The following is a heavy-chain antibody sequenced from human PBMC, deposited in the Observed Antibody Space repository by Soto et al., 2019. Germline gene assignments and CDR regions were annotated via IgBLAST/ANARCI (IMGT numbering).Heavy chain of an antibody. CDR2: VYSGGAT. D-gene: IGHD3-10*01. CDR1: GFTVSCNY. CDR3: VRGRYGSEIH. V-gene: IGHV3-53*04. J-gene: IGHJ4*02. Sequence: EVRLVESGGGLVQPGGSLRLSCAAVGFTVSCNYMTGVRLAPGKGLECVSLVYSGGATHYAASVKGRFTISTHSSQNTLFLQMNSLRTEDTATYYCVRGRYGSEIHWGQGTKVTVSS.